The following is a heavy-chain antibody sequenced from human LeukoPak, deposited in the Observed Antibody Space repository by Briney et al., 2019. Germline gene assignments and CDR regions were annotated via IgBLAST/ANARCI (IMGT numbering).Heavy chain of an antibody. V-gene: IGHV3-20*04. CDR2: INWNGGST. J-gene: IGHJ5*02. CDR1: GFTFDDYG. Sequence: GGSLRLSCAASGFTFDDYGMSWVRQAPGKGLEWVSGINWNGGSTGYADSVKGRFTISRDNAKNSLYLQMNSLRAEDTALYYCARGGSGSYRSRFDPWGQGTLVTVSS. CDR3: ARGGSGSYRSRFDP. D-gene: IGHD1-26*01.